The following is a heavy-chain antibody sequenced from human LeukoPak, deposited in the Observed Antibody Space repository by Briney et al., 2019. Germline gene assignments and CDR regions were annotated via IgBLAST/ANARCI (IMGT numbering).Heavy chain of an antibody. D-gene: IGHD2-21*01. CDR2: IYYSGST. Sequence: SETLSLTCTVSGGSISSYYWSWIRQPPGKGREWIGYIYYSGSTNYNPSLKSRVTISVDTSKNQFSLKLSSVTAADAAVYYFAKAPVTTCSGAYCYPFDYWGQGTLVTVSS. J-gene: IGHJ4*02. CDR1: GGSISSYY. CDR3: AKAPVTTCSGAYCYPFDY. V-gene: IGHV4-59*01.